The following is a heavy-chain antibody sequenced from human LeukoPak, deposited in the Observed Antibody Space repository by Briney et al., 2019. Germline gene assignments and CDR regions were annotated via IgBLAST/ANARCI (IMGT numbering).Heavy chain of an antibody. CDR3: ARDRLTMPSQSYDAFDI. D-gene: IGHD2/OR15-2a*01. CDR1: GYTFTSYA. J-gene: IGHJ3*02. CDR2: INTNTGNP. Sequence: ASVKVSCKASGYTFTSYAMNWVRQAPGQGLEWMGWINTNTGNPTYAQGFTGRFVFSLDTSVSTAYLQISSLKAEDTAVYYCARDRLTMPSQSYDAFDIWGQGTMVTVSS. V-gene: IGHV7-4-1*02.